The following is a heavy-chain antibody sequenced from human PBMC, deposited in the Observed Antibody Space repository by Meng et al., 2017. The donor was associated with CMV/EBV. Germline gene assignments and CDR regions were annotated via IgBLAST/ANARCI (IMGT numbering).Heavy chain of an antibody. CDR3: ARGHYGMDV. CDR1: GFTFTDYY. CDR2: ISYSADTM. J-gene: IGHJ6*02. V-gene: IGHV3-11*01. Sequence: GESLKISCVASGFTFTDYYMSWIRQAPGKGLEWVSYISYSADTMDYADSVSGRFTISRDNAENSVFLQMNSLTADDSAIYYCARGHYGMDVWGQGTTVTVSS.